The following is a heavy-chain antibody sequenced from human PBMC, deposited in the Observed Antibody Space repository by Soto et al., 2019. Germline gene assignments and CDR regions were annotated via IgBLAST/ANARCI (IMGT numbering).Heavy chain of an antibody. CDR1: GYGFTIYG. V-gene: IGHV1-18*01. Sequence: GASLKVSCKASGYGFTIYGLSWVRQAPGQGLEWMAWISPYNGNANYAQKFQGRVSMTTDTSTSTAYMELRSLRSDDTAVYYCARDLWFSSSKTIDFWVQVTLVTFSS. J-gene: IGHJ4*02. CDR2: ISPYNGNA. CDR3: ARDLWFSSSKTIDF. D-gene: IGHD6-19*01.